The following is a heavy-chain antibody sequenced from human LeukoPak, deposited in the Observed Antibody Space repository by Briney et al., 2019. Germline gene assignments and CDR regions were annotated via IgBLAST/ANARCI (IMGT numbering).Heavy chain of an antibody. D-gene: IGHD2-8*01. V-gene: IGHV1-69*04. J-gene: IGHJ4*02. Sequence: GASVKVSCKASGGTFTSYVFRWVRQPPGQGLEWMGRIIPILGIANYAQKFQGRVTITADKSTSTAYMELSSLRSEDTAVYYCARAKSLYCTNGVCEYYFDYWGQGTLVTVSS. CDR3: ARAKSLYCTNGVCEYYFDY. CDR2: IIPILGIA. CDR1: GGTFTSYV.